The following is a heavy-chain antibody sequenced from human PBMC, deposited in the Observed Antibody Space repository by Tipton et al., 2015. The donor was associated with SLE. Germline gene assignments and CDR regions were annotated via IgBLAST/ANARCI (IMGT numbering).Heavy chain of an antibody. D-gene: IGHD2-15*01. CDR1: GASVSSFC. V-gene: IGHV4-59*08. CDR3: VKSVGVVSPRDYYYYMDV. Sequence: TLSLTCTVSGASVSSFCWNWIRQSPGKGLEWIGLIYNSGITNYNPSLQSRVTLSVDMSKNQFSLRLSSVTAADTGVYYCVKSVGVVSPRDYYYYMDVWGKGTTVTGSS. CDR2: IYNSGIT. J-gene: IGHJ6*03.